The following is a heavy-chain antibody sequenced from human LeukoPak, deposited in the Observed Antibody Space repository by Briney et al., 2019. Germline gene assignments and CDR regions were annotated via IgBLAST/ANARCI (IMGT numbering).Heavy chain of an antibody. CDR3: ARNYYDTNGYYSGFDY. CDR2: IYSSGSA. V-gene: IGHV4-4*07. Sequence: SETLSLTCIVSGGSISSYYWSWIRQPAGKGLEWIGRIYSSGSANYNPSLKSQASMSVDTSKNQFSLKLSSVTAADTAMYYCARNYYDTNGYYSGFDYWGQGTLVTVSS. CDR1: GGSISSYY. J-gene: IGHJ4*02. D-gene: IGHD3-22*01.